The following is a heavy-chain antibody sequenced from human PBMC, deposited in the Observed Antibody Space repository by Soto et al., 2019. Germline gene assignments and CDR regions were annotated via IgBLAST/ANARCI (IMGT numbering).Heavy chain of an antibody. J-gene: IGHJ6*02. V-gene: IGHV4-38-2*02. CDR1: GYSISSGYY. Sequence: SETLSLTCAVSGYSISSGYYWGWIRQPPGKGLEWIGFIYHGGSTYYNPSLKSRVTISVDTSKNQFSLKLSSVTAADTAVYYCARDGGRYYAMDVWGQGTTVTVSS. CDR2: IYHGGST. CDR3: ARDGGRYYAMDV. D-gene: IGHD3-3*01.